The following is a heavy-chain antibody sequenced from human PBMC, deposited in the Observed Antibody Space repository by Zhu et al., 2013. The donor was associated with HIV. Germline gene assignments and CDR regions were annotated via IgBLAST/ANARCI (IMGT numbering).Heavy chain of an antibody. CDR1: GYTFSNYG. CDR2: ISAYSGNT. V-gene: IGHV1-18*01. CDR3: IRGPGYCSSTSCSDYYYSMDV. J-gene: IGHJ6*03. D-gene: IGHD2-2*01. Sequence: QVQVVQSGAEVKKPGASVKVSCKASGYTFSNYGITWVRQAPGQGLEWVGWISAYSGNTVSAQKFQGRVTMTTDTSTSTAYMELRSLRSDDTAVYYCIRGPGYCSSTSCSDYYYSMDVWGKGTTVTVSS.